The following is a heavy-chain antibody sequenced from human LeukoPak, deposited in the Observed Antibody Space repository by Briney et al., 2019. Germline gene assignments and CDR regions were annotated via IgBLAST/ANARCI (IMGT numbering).Heavy chain of an antibody. CDR3: ARVHDSSGYGMYYFDY. J-gene: IGHJ4*02. D-gene: IGHD3-22*01. V-gene: IGHV4-4*07. CDR1: SASIRSDY. Sequence: PSETLSLTCTVSSASIRSDYWSWIRQPAGKGLEWIGRIDFTGSVNYNPTLRSRLTMSVDTSKNQFSLKVTSVTAADTAVYYCARVHDSSGYGMYYFDYWGQGTLVTVSS. CDR2: IDFTGSV.